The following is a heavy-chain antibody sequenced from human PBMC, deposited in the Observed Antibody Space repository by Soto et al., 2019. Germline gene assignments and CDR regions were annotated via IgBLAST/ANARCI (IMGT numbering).Heavy chain of an antibody. CDR3: IRQAPLYCSGGSCYSPA. J-gene: IGHJ5*02. D-gene: IGHD2-15*01. Sequence: GGSLRLSCAASGFTFSGSAMHWVRQAYGKGLEWVGRIRSKPNNYATEYAASVKGRFTISRDDSKNTAYLQMNSLKTEDTAVYYCIRQAPLYCSGGSCYSPAWGQGTLVTSPQ. V-gene: IGHV3-73*01. CDR1: GFTFSGSA. CDR2: IRSKPNNYAT.